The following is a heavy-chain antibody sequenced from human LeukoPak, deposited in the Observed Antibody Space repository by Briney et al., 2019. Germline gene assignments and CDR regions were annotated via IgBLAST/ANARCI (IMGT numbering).Heavy chain of an antibody. CDR2: IYYSGST. CDR3: ARGGYYGSGDAFDI. J-gene: IGHJ3*02. V-gene: IGHV4-59*01. Sequence: PSETLSLTCTVSGGSISSYYWSWIRQPPGKGLEWIGYIYYSGSTNYNPSLKSRVTISVDTSKNQFSLKLSSVTAADTAVYYCARGGYYGSGDAFDIWGQGTMVTVSS. D-gene: IGHD3-10*01. CDR1: GGSISSYY.